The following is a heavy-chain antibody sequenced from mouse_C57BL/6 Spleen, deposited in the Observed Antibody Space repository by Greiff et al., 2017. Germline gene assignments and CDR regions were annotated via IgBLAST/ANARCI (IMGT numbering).Heavy chain of an antibody. Sequence: VMLVESGPELVKPGASVKISCKASGYAFSSSWMNWVKQRPGKGLEWIGRIYPGDGDTNYNGKFKGKATLTADKSSSTAYMQLSSLTSEDSAVYFCARSSYYYGSSYVFDYWGQGTTLTVSS. V-gene: IGHV1-82*01. CDR1: GYAFSSSW. J-gene: IGHJ2*01. CDR2: IYPGDGDT. CDR3: ARSSYYYGSSYVFDY. D-gene: IGHD1-1*01.